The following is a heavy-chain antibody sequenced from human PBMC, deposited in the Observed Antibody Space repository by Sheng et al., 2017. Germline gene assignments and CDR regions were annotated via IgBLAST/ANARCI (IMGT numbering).Heavy chain of an antibody. D-gene: IGHD3-3*01. CDR1: GGSISSYY. Sequence: QVQLQESGPGLVKPSETLSLTCTVSGGSISSYYWSWIRQPPGKGLEWIGYIYYSGSTNYNPSLKSRVTISVDTSKNQFSLKLSSVTAADTAVYYCARAPRRAIFGAPKYYYYGMDVWGQGTTVTVSS. CDR2: IYYSGST. CDR3: ARAPRRAIFGAPKYYYYGMDV. V-gene: IGHV4-59*01. J-gene: IGHJ6*02.